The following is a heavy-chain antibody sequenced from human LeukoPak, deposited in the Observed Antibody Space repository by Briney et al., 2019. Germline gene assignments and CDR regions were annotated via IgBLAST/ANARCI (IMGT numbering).Heavy chain of an antibody. J-gene: IGHJ4*02. V-gene: IGHV4-31*03. CDR3: ARGAPPDS. CDR2: IYNSRST. Sequence: SETLSLTCIVSGASFHTGDYYWNWIRQPPGKGLEWIGYIYNSRSTYYNPTLKSRVTISVDTSKNHFSLRLTSVTAADSAVYYCARGAPPDSWGQGTLGTVSS. CDR1: GASFHTGDYY.